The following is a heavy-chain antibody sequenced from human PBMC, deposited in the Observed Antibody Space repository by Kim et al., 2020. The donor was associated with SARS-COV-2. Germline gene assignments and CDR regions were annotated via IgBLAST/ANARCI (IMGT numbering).Heavy chain of an antibody. CDR1: GGSISSYY. CDR2: IYYSGST. Sequence: ETLSLTCTVSGGSISSYYWSWIRQPPGKGLEWIGYIYYSGSTNYNPSLKSRVTISVDTSKNQFSLKLSSVTAADTAVYYCARDRNLDYGVGNYYGMDVWGQGTTVTVSS. V-gene: IGHV4-59*01. D-gene: IGHD4-17*01. CDR3: ARDRNLDYGVGNYYGMDV. J-gene: IGHJ6*02.